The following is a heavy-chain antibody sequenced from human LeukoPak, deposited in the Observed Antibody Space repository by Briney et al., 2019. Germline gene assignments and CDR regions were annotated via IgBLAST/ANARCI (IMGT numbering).Heavy chain of an antibody. CDR3: ARERWGNTVLSYYYMDV. V-gene: IGHV4-59*01. D-gene: IGHD3-16*01. CDR2: IYYSGST. J-gene: IGHJ6*03. CDR1: GGSISSYY. Sequence: PSGTLSLTCTVSGGSISSYYWSWIRQPPGKGLEWIGYIYYSGSTNYNPSLKSRVTISVDTSKNQFSLKLSSVTAADTAVYYCARERWGNTVLSYYYMDVWGKGTTVTVSS.